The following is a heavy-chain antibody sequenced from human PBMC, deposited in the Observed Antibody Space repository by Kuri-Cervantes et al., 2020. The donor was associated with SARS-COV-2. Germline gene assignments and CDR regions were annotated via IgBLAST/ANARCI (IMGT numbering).Heavy chain of an antibody. CDR2: INPNSGGT. CDR3: VSGPIAEAGNLPDY. V-gene: IGHV1-2*02. D-gene: IGHD6-13*01. Sequence: SVNVSFQASGYTFTGYYMHWVRPAAGQGLEWMGWINPNSGGTNYAHMFQGRVTMTRDTAISTAYMEQSRLRSDEAAVYYCVSGPIAEAGNLPDYWGQGTRVTVSS. J-gene: IGHJ4*02. CDR1: GYTFTGYY.